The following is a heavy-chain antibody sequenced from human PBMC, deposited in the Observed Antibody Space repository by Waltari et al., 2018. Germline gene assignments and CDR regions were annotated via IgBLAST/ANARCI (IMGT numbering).Heavy chain of an antibody. CDR2: ISGSGGST. CDR3: AKDLGRITMIVVVPLGAFDI. V-gene: IGHV3-23*01. D-gene: IGHD3-22*01. CDR1: GFTFSSYA. Sequence: EVQLLESGGGLVQPGGSLRLSCAASGFTFSSYAMSWVRQAQGRGLVWVAAISGSGGSTYYADSVKGRFTISRDNSKNTLYLQMNSLRAEDTAVYYCAKDLGRITMIVVVPLGAFDIWGQGTMVTVSS. J-gene: IGHJ3*02.